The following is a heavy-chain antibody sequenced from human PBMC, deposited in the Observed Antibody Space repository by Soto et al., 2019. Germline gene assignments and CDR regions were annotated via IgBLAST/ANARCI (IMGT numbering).Heavy chain of an antibody. Sequence: GGSLRLSCTASGFTFGDYAMSWFRQAPGKELEWVGFIRSKAYGGTTEYAASVKGRFTISRDDSKSIAYLQMNSLKTEDTAVYYCTREGYSNYRGIYYYYYYMDVWGKGTTVTVSS. V-gene: IGHV3-49*03. J-gene: IGHJ6*03. D-gene: IGHD4-4*01. CDR3: TREGYSNYRGIYYYYYYMDV. CDR1: GFTFGDYA. CDR2: IRSKAYGGTT.